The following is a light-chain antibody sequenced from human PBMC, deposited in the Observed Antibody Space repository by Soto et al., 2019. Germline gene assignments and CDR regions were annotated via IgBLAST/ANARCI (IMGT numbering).Light chain of an antibody. J-gene: IGLJ1*01. CDR2: STN. Sequence: QTVVIQESSLSVSPGGTVTLTCGLRSAPISTTYYPAWYQQTPGQAPRTLIYSTNTRSSGVSDRFSGSIRGNKAALTITGAQAEDEAEYHCVLYMGSGAYLFGPGTKLTVL. CDR3: VLYMGSGAYL. CDR1: SAPISTTYY. V-gene: IGLV8-61*01.